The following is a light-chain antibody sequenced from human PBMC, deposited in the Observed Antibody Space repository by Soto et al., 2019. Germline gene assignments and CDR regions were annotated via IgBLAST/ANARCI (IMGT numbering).Light chain of an antibody. CDR1: QSVSSSY. J-gene: IGKJ4*01. V-gene: IGKV3-20*01. Sequence: EIVLTQSPGTLSLSPGERATLSCRASQSVSSSYLAWYQQKPGQAPRLLIYGASSRATGIPDRFSGSGSGTDFTLIISRLEPEDFAVYYCQQYGGSPRYTFGGGTKLEI. CDR3: QQYGGSPRYT. CDR2: GAS.